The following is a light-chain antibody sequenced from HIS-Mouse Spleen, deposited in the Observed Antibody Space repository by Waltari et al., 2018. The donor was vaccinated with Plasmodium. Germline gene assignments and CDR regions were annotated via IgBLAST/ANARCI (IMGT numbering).Light chain of an antibody. J-gene: IGLJ2*01. CDR1: NIGSKS. V-gene: IGLV3-21*02. CDR2: DDS. Sequence: SYVLTQPPSVSVAPGQTARITCGGNNIGSKSVHWYQQKPGQAPVLVVYDDSDRPSGVPERFSGSSSGNTATLTSSETQAMDEADYYCQAWDSSTVVFGGGTKLTVL. CDR3: QAWDSSTVV.